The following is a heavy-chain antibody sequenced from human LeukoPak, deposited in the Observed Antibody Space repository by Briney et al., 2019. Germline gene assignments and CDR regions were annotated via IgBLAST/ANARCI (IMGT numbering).Heavy chain of an antibody. V-gene: IGHV3-66*01. CDR2: IYSGGSA. Sequence: GGSLRLSCAASGFSFSSYAMSCVRQAPGKGLEWVSVIYSGGSAYYADSVKGRFTVSRDNSKNTLYLQMNSLRAEDTAVYYCASTFYGDSPPYWGQGTLVTVSS. D-gene: IGHD4-17*01. CDR1: GFSFSSYA. CDR3: ASTFYGDSPPY. J-gene: IGHJ4*02.